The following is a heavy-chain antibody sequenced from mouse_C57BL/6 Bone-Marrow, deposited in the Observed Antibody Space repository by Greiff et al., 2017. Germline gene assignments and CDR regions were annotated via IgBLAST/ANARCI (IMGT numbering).Heavy chain of an antibody. CDR1: GYAFSSSW. CDR2: IYPGDGDT. J-gene: IGHJ2*01. CDR3: ARPYYYGSSFFDY. V-gene: IGHV1-82*01. D-gene: IGHD1-1*01. Sequence: VQLQQSGPELVKPGASVKISCKASGYAFSSSWMNWVKQRPGKGLEWIGRIYPGDGDTNYNGKFKGKATLTADKSSSTAYMQLSSLTSEDSAVYFCARPYYYGSSFFDYWGQGTTLTVPS.